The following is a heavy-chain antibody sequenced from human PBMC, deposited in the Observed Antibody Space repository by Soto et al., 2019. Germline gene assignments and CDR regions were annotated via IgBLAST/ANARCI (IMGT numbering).Heavy chain of an antibody. CDR1: GYSFTTYW. J-gene: IGHJ4*02. V-gene: IGHV5-51*01. CDR2: IYPGDSDT. CDR3: ARKDIAGNSVDF. Sequence: GESLKISCKASGYSFTTYWIGWVRQMPGKGLEWMGIIYPGDSDTRYSPSFQGQVTISADKSISTAYLQWSSLKASDSAMFYCARKDIAGNSVDFWGQGTLVNVS. D-gene: IGHD6-13*01.